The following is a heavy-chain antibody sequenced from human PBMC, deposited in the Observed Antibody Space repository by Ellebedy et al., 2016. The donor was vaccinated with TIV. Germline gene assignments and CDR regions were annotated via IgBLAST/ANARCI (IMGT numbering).Heavy chain of an antibody. Sequence: AASVKVSCKASGYTFTDYDINWVRHATPQGLENLAWMKPGSGNTGDAQKFECRVTMTRNTSTSTAYMELSSLRSDDTAVYYCVVGLFHPWGQGTLVSVSS. J-gene: IGHJ5*02. CDR2: MKPGSGNT. CDR1: GYTFTDYD. D-gene: IGHD3/OR15-3a*01. V-gene: IGHV1-8*01. CDR3: VVGLFHP.